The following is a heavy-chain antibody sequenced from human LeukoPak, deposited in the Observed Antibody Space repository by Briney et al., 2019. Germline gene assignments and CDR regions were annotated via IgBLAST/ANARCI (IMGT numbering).Heavy chain of an antibody. CDR1: GYTFTGYY. D-gene: IGHD2-15*01. V-gene: IGHV1-2*02. CDR3: ARWNRVAARGNGKNWFDP. Sequence: ASVKVSCKASGYTFTGYYMHWVRQAPGQGLEWMGLINPNSGGTNYAQKFQGRVTITADESTSTAYMELSSLRSEDTAVYYCARWNRVAARGNGKNWFDPWGQGKLVTVSS. CDR2: INPNSGGT. J-gene: IGHJ5*02.